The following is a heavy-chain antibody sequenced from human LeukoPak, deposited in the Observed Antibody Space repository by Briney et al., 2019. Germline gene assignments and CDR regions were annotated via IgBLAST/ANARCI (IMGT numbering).Heavy chain of an antibody. D-gene: IGHD3-10*01. J-gene: IGHJ6*02. Sequence: PSETLSLTCAVYGGSFSGYYWSWIRQPPGKGLEWIGEINHSGSTNYNPSLKSRVTISVDTSKNQFSLKLSSVTAADTAVYYCARDGFTMVRGVNYYYYGMDVWGQGTTVTVSS. CDR3: ARDGFTMVRGVNYYYYGMDV. CDR2: INHSGST. CDR1: GGSFSGYY. V-gene: IGHV4-34*01.